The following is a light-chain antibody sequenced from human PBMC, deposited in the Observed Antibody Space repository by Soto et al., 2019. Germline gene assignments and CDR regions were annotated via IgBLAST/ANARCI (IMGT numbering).Light chain of an antibody. CDR2: KAS. Sequence: DIQMTQSPSTLSASVGDRATITCRASQSISSWLAWYQQKPGKAPKLLIYKASSLESGVPSRFSGSGSGTEFTLTISSLQPDDFATYYCQQYNSYSQTFGQGTKVDIK. J-gene: IGKJ1*01. CDR1: QSISSW. V-gene: IGKV1-5*03. CDR3: QQYNSYSQT.